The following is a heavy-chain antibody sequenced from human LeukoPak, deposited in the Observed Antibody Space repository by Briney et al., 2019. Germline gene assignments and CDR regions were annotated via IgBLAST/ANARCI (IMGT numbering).Heavy chain of an antibody. CDR2: IYSSGST. Sequence: GGSLRLSCAASGFTVSNSYMSWVRQAPGEGLEWVAVIYSSGSTYYADSVQGRFSISRDNSKNTLYLQMKSLRAEDTAVYFCARVRNLNSVADTVDYWGQGTLVTVSS. V-gene: IGHV3-53*01. J-gene: IGHJ4*02. CDR3: ARVRNLNSVADTVDY. CDR1: GFTVSNSY. D-gene: IGHD6-19*01.